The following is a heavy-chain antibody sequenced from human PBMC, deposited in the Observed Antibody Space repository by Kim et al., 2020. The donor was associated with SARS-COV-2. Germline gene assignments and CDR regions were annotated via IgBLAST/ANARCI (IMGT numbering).Heavy chain of an antibody. CDR1: GASMISYY. J-gene: IGHJ4*02. Sequence: SETLSLTCTVSGASMISYYWNWIRQSPGKGLEWIGYIHYSGRSNYSPSLDTRVTMSMDTSKNQFSLKLTSMTAADTALYYCVREVANGGFDYWGQGLL. CDR2: IHYSGRS. CDR3: VREVANGGFDY. D-gene: IGHD2-15*01. V-gene: IGHV4-59*01.